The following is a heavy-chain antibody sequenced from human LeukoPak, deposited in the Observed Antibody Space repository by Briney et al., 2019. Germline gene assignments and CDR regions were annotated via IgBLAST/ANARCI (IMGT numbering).Heavy chain of an antibody. V-gene: IGHV4-59*01. Sequence: SETLSLTCTDSGGSIDSNSWTWIRQPPGKGLEWIGYIYYSGTTNYNPSLKSRVTMSVDMSKNQFSLRLSFVTAADTAVYYCARRSSSWKNWFDPWGQGTLVTVSP. J-gene: IGHJ5*02. CDR2: IYYSGTT. D-gene: IGHD6-13*01. CDR1: GGSIDSNS. CDR3: ARRSSSWKNWFDP.